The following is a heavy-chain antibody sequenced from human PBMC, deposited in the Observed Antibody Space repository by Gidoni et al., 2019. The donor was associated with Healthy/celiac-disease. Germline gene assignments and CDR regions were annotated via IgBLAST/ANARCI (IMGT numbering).Heavy chain of an antibody. D-gene: IGHD4-4*01. Sequence: QVQLVQSGAEVKKPGSSVKVSCKASGGTFSSYAISWVRQAPGQGLEWMGGIIPIFGTANYAQKFQGRVTITADESTSTAYMELSSLRSEDTAVYYCASLSNYNYYYGMDVWGQGTTVTVSS. J-gene: IGHJ6*02. CDR3: ASLSNYNYYYGMDV. CDR2: IIPIFGTA. V-gene: IGHV1-69*01. CDR1: GGTFSSYA.